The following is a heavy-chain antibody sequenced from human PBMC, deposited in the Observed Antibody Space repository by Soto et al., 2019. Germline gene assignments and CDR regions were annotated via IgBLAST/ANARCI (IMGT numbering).Heavy chain of an antibody. CDR1: GFTFSSYA. D-gene: IGHD3-10*01. V-gene: IGHV3-23*01. Sequence: GGSLRLSCAASGFTFSSYAMSWVRQAPGKGLEWVSGITGSAGSTYYADSVKGRFTISRDNSKNTLYLQMDSLRAADTAVYYCAKDLSGGWFGDPPGPNWGQGTLVTVSS. CDR2: ITGSAGST. J-gene: IGHJ4*02. CDR3: AKDLSGGWFGDPPGPN.